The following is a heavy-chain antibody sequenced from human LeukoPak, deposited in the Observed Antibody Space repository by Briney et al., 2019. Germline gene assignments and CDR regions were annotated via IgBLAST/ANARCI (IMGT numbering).Heavy chain of an antibody. J-gene: IGHJ6*02. CDR2: IYYSGST. V-gene: IGHV4-59*08. D-gene: IGHD3-10*01. CDR3: ARHTGITMVRGEPPYGMDV. Sequence: SETLSLTCTVSGGSISSYYWSWIRQPPGKGLEWIGYIYYSGSTNYNPSLKSRVTISVDTSKNQFSLKLSSVTAADTAVYYCARHTGITMVRGEPPYGMDVWGQGTTVTVSS. CDR1: GGSISSYY.